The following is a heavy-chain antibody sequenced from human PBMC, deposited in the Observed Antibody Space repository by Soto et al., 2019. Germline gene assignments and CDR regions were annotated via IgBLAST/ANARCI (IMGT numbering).Heavy chain of an antibody. CDR3: ATDPGHLYAFDI. J-gene: IGHJ3*02. V-gene: IGHV1-24*01. CDR2: FDPEDGET. CDR1: GYTLTELS. Sequence: QVQLVQSGAEVKKPGASVKVSCKVSGYTLTELSMHWVRQAPGKGLEWMGGFDPEDGETIYTQKFQGRVTMTEDTSTATAYMELSSLRSEDTPVYYCATDPGHLYAFDIWGQGTMVTVSS.